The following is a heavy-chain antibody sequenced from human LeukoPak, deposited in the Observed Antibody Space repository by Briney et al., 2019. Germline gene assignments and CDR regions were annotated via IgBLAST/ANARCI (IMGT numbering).Heavy chain of an antibody. V-gene: IGHV4-31*02. D-gene: IGHD6-13*01. J-gene: IGHJ5*02. Sequence: SETLSLTCIVSGGSISSGGYYWSWVRQHPGKGLEWIGYIYNSGSTDYNPSLQSRVIISVDTSKNQFSLRLSSVTAADTAVYYCARRRAEGGSNGHYNWFDPWGQGILVTVSS. CDR1: GGSISSGGYY. CDR3: ARRRAEGGSNGHYNWFDP. CDR2: IYNSGST.